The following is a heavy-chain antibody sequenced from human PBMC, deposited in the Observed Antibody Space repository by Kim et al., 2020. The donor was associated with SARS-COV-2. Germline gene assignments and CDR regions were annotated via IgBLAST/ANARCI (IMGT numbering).Heavy chain of an antibody. CDR1: GFTFRNYA. CDR2: ISDSGSST. CDR3: AKVRTNSYRDNPDY. Sequence: LSLTCAASGFTFRNYAMAWVRRAPGKGLEWLSAISDSGSSTFYTDSVQGRFTISRDNSMNTLSLQIKKLRASDTAVYYCAKVRTNSYRDNPDYWGPGTLVTVSS. V-gene: IGHV3-23*01. D-gene: IGHD4-4*01. J-gene: IGHJ4*02.